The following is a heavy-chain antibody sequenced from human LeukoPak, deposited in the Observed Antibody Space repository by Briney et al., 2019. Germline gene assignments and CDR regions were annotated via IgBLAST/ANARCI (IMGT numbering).Heavy chain of an antibody. Sequence: GGSLRLSCAASGFTFSSYSMNWVRQAPGKGLEWVSSISSSSSYIYYADSVKGRFTISRDNAKNSLYLQMNSLRAEDTAVYYCARNRGVQTDPSDYWGQGTLVTVSS. CDR3: ARNRGVQTDPSDY. CDR1: GFTFSSYS. V-gene: IGHV3-21*03. J-gene: IGHJ4*02. D-gene: IGHD3-10*01. CDR2: ISSSSSYI.